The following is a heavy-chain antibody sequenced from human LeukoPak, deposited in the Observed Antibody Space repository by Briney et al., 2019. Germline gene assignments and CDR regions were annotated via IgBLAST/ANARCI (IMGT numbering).Heavy chain of an antibody. J-gene: IGHJ5*02. V-gene: IGHV4-34*01. Sequence: SETLSLTCAVSGYSISSGYYWSWIRQPPGKGLEWIGEINHSGSTNYNPSLKSRVTISVDTSKNQFSLKLSSVTAADTAVYYCARGGSCSSTSCYAILGFDPWGQGTLVTVSS. CDR3: ARGGSCSSTSCYAILGFDP. CDR2: INHSGST. D-gene: IGHD2-2*01. CDR1: GYSISSGYY.